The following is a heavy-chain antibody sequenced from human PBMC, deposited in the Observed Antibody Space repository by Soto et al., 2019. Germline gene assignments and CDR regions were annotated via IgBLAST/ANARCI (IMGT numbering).Heavy chain of an antibody. CDR1: GFSFSTSQ. V-gene: IGHV3-48*03. J-gene: IGHJ6*02. D-gene: IGHD3-22*01. Sequence: GGSLRLSCAASGFSFSTSQMDWVRQAPGKGLEWVSYINDNSRAIFYADSVKGRFTISRDNAKNSLYLQMNSLRAEDTAVYYCARLKNGPHYYPPRVYYYYGMDVWGQGTTVTVSS. CDR3: ARLKNGPHYYPPRVYYYYGMDV. CDR2: INDNSRAI.